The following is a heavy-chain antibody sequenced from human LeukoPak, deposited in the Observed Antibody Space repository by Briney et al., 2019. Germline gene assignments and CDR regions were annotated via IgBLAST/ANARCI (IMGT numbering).Heavy chain of an antibody. CDR1: GYTFTSYG. Sequence: GASVKVSCKASGYTFTSYGISWVRQAPGQGLEWMGWISAYNGNTNYAQKLQGRVTMTTDTSTSTAYMELRSLSSDDTAVYYCARSGAGDEQWLVPDSDAFDIWGQGTMVTVSS. D-gene: IGHD6-19*01. CDR3: ARSGAGDEQWLVPDSDAFDI. J-gene: IGHJ3*02. V-gene: IGHV1-18*01. CDR2: ISAYNGNT.